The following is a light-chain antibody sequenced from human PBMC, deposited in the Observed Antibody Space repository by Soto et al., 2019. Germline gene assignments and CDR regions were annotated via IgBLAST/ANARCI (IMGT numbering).Light chain of an antibody. V-gene: IGKV3-20*01. J-gene: IGKJ3*01. CDR2: RAS. Sequence: EIVLTQSPGTLSLSPGERATLSCRASQSVSSDYLAWYQQKPGQTPKVLIYRASSRATGIPDRFSGSGSGTDFTLTISRLEPEDFAVYYCQKYNSAPRTFGPGTKVDIK. CDR3: QKYNSAPRT. CDR1: QSVSSDY.